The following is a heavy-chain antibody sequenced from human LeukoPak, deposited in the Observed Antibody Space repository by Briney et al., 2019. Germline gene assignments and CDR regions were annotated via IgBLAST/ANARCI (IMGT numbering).Heavy chain of an antibody. D-gene: IGHD2-15*01. J-gene: IGHJ4*02. V-gene: IGHV3-23*01. Sequence: GGSLRLSCAASGFTLSSYAMSWVRQAPGKGLEWVSAISGSGGSTYYADSVKGRFTISRDNSKNTLYLQMNSLRAEDTAVYYCANENLCSGGSCYFDYWGQGTLVTVSS. CDR2: ISGSGGST. CDR1: GFTLSSYA. CDR3: ANENLCSGGSCYFDY.